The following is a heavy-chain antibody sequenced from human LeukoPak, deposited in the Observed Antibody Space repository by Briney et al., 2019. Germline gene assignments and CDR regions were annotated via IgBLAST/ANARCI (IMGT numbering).Heavy chain of an antibody. V-gene: IGHV3-48*01. D-gene: IGHD3-3*01. CDR1: GFTLSTYN. CDR3: ARDGYDFWSDYPTTLDY. CDR2: ISTSSRTI. Sequence: PGGSLRLSCAVSGFTLSTYNMNWVRQAPGKGLEWVSYISTSSRTINYADSVKGRFTISRDNAKNSLYLQMNSLRAEDTAVYYCARDGYDFWSDYPTTLDYWGQGTLVTVSS. J-gene: IGHJ4*02.